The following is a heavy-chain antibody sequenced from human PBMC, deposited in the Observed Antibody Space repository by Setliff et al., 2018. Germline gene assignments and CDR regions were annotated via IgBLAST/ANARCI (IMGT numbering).Heavy chain of an antibody. CDR2: INAGNGNT. J-gene: IGHJ4*02. Sequence: ASVKVSCKASGYTFTNYAIHWVRQAPGQRLEWMGWINAGNGNTKYSQKFQGRVTMTRNTSISTAYMDLSSLRFEDTAVYYCARAQSWSGGPYYFDNWGQGTLVTVSS. CDR1: GYTFTNYA. CDR3: ARAQSWSGGPYYFDN. D-gene: IGHD3-3*01. V-gene: IGHV1-3*01.